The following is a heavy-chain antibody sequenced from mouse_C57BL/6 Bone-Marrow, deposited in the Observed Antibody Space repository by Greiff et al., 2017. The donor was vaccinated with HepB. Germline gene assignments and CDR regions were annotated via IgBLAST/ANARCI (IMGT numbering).Heavy chain of an antibody. CDR3: ERGSAWFAY. CDR1: GYTFTSYW. CDR2: IHPNSGST. J-gene: IGHJ3*01. Sequence: VQLQQSGAELVKPGASVKLTCKASGYTFTSYWMHWVKQRPGQGLEWIGMIHPNSGSTNYNEKFKSKATLTVDKSSSTAYMQLSSLTSEDSAVYYCERGSAWFAYWGQGTLVTVSA. V-gene: IGHV1-64*01.